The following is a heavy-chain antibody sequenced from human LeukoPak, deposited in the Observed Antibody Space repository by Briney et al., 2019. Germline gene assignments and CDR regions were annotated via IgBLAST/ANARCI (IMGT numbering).Heavy chain of an antibody. CDR2: IYHSGST. J-gene: IGHJ4*02. CDR3: ARRYCSGGSCYGGYYFDY. D-gene: IGHD2-15*01. CDR1: GGSISSSNW. Sequence: LETLSLTCAVSGGSISSSNWWNWVRQPPGKGLEWIGEIYHSGSTNYNPSLKSRVTISVDKSKNQFSLKLSSVTAADTAVYYCARRYCSGGSCYGGYYFDYWGQGTLVTVSS. V-gene: IGHV4-4*02.